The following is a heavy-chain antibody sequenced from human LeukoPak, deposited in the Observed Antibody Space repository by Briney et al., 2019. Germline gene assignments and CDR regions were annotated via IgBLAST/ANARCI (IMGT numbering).Heavy chain of an antibody. CDR3: ARGGRQDYDFWSDTSYFYGMDV. CDR1: GGSFSGYY. V-gene: IGHV4-34*01. D-gene: IGHD3-3*01. CDR2: INHSGST. Sequence: SETLSLTCAVYGGSFSGYYWSWIRQPPGKGLEWIGEINHSGSTNYNPSLKSRVTISVDTSKNQFSLRLSSVTAADTGVYYCARGGRQDYDFWSDTSYFYGMDVWGQGTTVTVSS. J-gene: IGHJ6*02.